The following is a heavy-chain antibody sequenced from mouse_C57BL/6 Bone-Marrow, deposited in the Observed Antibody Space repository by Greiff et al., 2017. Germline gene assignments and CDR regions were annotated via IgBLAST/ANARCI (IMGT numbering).Heavy chain of an antibody. V-gene: IGHV1-69*01. Sequence: VQLQQSGAELVMPGASVQLSCKASGYTFTSYWMHWVKQRPGQGLEWIGEIDPSDSSTNYNQKFKGKSTLTVDKSSSTAYMQISSLTSELSAVYCCARDRDGYDGYCYSMDYWGQGTSVTVSS. CDR2: IDPSDSST. J-gene: IGHJ4*01. CDR1: GYTFTSYW. D-gene: IGHD2-2*01. CDR3: ARDRDGYDGYCYSMDY.